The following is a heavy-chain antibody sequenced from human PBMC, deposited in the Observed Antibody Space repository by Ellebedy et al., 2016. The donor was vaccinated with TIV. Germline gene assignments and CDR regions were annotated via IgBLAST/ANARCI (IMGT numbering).Heavy chain of an antibody. J-gene: IGHJ4*02. V-gene: IGHV3-7*03. CDR3: ARRGLAAGGTLLYY. CDR2: IKQDGSEK. CDR1: GFTFSSYW. Sequence: PGGSLILSCAASGFTFSSYWMTWVRQAPGKGLEWVAHIKQDGSEKYYVDSVKGRFTISRDNAENSLYLQMNSLRAEDPAVYYCARRGLAAGGTLLYYWGQGTLVTVSS. D-gene: IGHD6-13*01.